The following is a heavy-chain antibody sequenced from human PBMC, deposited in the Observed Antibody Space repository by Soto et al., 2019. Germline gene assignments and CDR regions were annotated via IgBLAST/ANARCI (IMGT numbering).Heavy chain of an antibody. J-gene: IGHJ6*02. V-gene: IGHV3-23*01. D-gene: IGHD2-21*01. CDR3: AKDGLVSGVGRDRYYYGMDV. CDR2: ISGSGGST. Sequence: SLRLSCAASGFTFSSYAMSWVRQAPGKGLEWVSAISGSGGSTYYADSVKGRFTIFRDNSKNTLYLQMNSLRAEDTAVYYCAKDGLVSGVGRDRYYYGMDVWGQGTTVTVSS. CDR1: GFTFSSYA.